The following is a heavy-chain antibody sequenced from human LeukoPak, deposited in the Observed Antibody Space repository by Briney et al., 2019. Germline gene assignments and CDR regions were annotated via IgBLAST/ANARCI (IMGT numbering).Heavy chain of an antibody. V-gene: IGHV4-59*01. CDR1: GGSISSYY. J-gene: IGHJ6*02. CDR3: ARRRPDYGMDV. Sequence: KPSETLSLTCTVSGGSISSYYWSWIRQPPGKGLEWIGYIYYSGGTNYNPSLKSRVTISVDTSKNQFSLKLSSVTAADTAVYYCARRRPDYGMDVWGQGTTVTVSS. CDR2: IYYSGGT.